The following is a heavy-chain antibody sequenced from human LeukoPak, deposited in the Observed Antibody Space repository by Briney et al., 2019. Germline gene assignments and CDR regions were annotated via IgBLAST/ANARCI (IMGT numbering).Heavy chain of an antibody. CDR2: ISTYNGNT. Sequence: GASVKVSCKASGYTFTSYGISWVRQAPGQGLEWMGWISTYNGNTNYAQKVQGRVTLTTDTSTSTAYMELRSLRSDDTAVYYCARGQTYWYFDLWGRGTLVTVSS. CDR1: GYTFTSYG. J-gene: IGHJ2*01. CDR3: ARGQTYWYFDL. V-gene: IGHV1-18*01.